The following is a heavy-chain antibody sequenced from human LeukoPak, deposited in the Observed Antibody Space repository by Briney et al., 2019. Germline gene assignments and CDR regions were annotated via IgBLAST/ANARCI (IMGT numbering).Heavy chain of an antibody. CDR2: ISAYNGNT. CDR1: GYTFTSYG. Sequence: ASVKVSCKASGYTFTSYGISWVRQAPGQGLEWMGWISAYNGNTNYAQKLQGRVTMTTDTSTSTAYMELNSLRAEDTAVYYCAKDPVHFWSGYYKGYNWFDPWGQGTLVTVSS. D-gene: IGHD3-3*02. CDR3: AKDPVHFWSGYYKGYNWFDP. J-gene: IGHJ5*02. V-gene: IGHV1-18*01.